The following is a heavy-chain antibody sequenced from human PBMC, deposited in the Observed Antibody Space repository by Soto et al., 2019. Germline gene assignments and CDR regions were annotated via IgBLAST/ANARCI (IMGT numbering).Heavy chain of an antibody. D-gene: IGHD3-22*01. CDR3: ARDRTYDSSGYYYVRWFDP. CDR2: IYHSGST. CDR1: GGSISSSNW. J-gene: IGHJ5*02. Sequence: QVQLQESGPGLVKPSGTLSLTCAVSGGSISSSNWWSWVRQPPGKGLEWIGEIYHSGSTNYNPALKIRVTRSVDKSKNQFSLKLSSVTAADTAVYYCARDRTYDSSGYYYVRWFDPWGQGTLVTVSS. V-gene: IGHV4-4*02.